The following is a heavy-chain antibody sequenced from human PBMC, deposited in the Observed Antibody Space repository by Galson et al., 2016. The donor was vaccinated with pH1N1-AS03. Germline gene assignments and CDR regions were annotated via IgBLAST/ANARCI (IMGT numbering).Heavy chain of an antibody. CDR3: AKGRFGPEYYYDGMDV. J-gene: IGHJ6*02. Sequence: SLRLSCAASEFTFSNYGMSWVRQAPGKGLEWVSFIRGSGVDTYYADSVKGRFTISRDNSKNTLYLQMISLRDEDTAVFYCAKGRFGPEYYYDGMDVWGQGTKVTVSS. D-gene: IGHD3-16*01. CDR2: IRGSGVDT. CDR1: EFTFSNYG. V-gene: IGHV3-23*01.